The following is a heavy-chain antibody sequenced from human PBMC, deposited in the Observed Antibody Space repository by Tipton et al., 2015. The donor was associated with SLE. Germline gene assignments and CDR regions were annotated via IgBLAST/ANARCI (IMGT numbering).Heavy chain of an antibody. J-gene: IGHJ4*02. V-gene: IGHV4-39*07. CDR3: ARGIMGDHDY. CDR1: GGSITMANYF. D-gene: IGHD3-16*01. Sequence: TLSLTCSVSGGSITMANYFWGWIRQSPGKGLEWIGSMFYSGTTYYNPSLKSRVTISVDTSKNQFSLKLSSVTAADTAVYYCARGIMGDHDYWGQGTLVTVSS. CDR2: MFYSGTT.